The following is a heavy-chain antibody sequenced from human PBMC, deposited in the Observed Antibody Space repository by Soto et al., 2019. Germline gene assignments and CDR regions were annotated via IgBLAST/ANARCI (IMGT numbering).Heavy chain of an antibody. CDR2: IIPPFGTT. J-gene: IGHJ6*02. CDR3: EKLWGGEIYYYYHAMDV. D-gene: IGHD3-16*01. V-gene: IGHV1-69*01. Sequence: QVQVVQSGAEVKRPGSSVNVSCKASGGYFNNRQTLNSYPISWVRQAPGQGLEWMGGIIPPFGTTNYAQRFQGTVTITADQSTRTTYLALNNVTSDDTDGYYCEKLWGGEIYYYYHAMDVWGQGTTVTVSS. CDR1: GGYFNNRQTLNSYP.